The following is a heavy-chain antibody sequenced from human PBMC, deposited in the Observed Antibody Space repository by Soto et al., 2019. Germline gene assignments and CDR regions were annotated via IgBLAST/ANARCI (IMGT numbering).Heavy chain of an antibody. V-gene: IGHV1-18*01. CDR2: VRSYNGNT. J-gene: IGHJ4*02. CDR1: GYTFTDHG. CDR3: AREVEGSYSPAYF. D-gene: IGHD3-10*01. Sequence: QVQLVQSGPEVKKPGASVTVSCKTSGYTFTDHGIDWVRQAPGQGLEWVGWVRSYNGNTNYAYNLKDRVIMTTDASTSTAYMELRGLRSDDTAVYYCAREVEGSYSPAYFWGQGTPVTVSS.